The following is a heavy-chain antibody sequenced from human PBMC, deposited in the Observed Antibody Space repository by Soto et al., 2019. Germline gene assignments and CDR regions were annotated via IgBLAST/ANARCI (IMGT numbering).Heavy chain of an antibody. J-gene: IGHJ4*02. CDR2: IYYSGST. Sequence: ETLSLTCSVSGSSISSYYWSWIRQPPGKGLEWIGNIYYSGSTNYNPSLKSRVIISVASSKNQFSLRLNSVTAADTAVYYCSRVGGYYGDYPNFDYWGQGALVTVSS. D-gene: IGHD4-17*01. CDR1: GSSISSYY. V-gene: IGHV4-59*01. CDR3: SRVGGYYGDYPNFDY.